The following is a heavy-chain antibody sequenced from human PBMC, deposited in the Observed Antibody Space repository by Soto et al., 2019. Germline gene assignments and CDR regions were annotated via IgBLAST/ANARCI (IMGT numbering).Heavy chain of an antibody. CDR2: ISWDSGSM. V-gene: IGHV3-9*01. Sequence: GGSLRLSCAASGFSFDDYAMHWVRQAPGKGLEWVSGISWDSGSMGYADSVKGRFTISRDNAKKSLYLQMNSLRAEDTALYYCESAAGTLLGHFDYWGQGTLVTVSS. CDR1: GFSFDDYA. D-gene: IGHD6-19*01. CDR3: ESAAGTLLGHFDY. J-gene: IGHJ4*02.